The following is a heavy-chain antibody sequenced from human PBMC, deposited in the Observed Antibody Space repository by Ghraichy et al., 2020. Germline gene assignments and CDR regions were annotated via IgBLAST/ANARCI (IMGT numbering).Heavy chain of an antibody. J-gene: IGHJ6*02. CDR2: IKQDGSEK. CDR1: GFTFSSYW. D-gene: IGHD3-3*01. V-gene: IGHV3-7*01. CDR3: ARTIFGVAYYYYYGMDV. Sequence: GGSLRLSCAASGFTFSSYWMSWVRQAPGKGLEWVANIKQDGSEKYYVDSVKGRFTISRDNAKNSLYLQMNSLRAEDTAVYYCARTIFGVAYYYYYGMDVWGQGKTVTVSS.